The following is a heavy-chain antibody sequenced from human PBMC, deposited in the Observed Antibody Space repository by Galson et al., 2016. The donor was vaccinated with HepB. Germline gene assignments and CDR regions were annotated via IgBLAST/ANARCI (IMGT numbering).Heavy chain of an antibody. J-gene: IGHJ4*02. CDR2: IIPLVGTT. CDR3: AKSPTLEMATTKYWFDY. Sequence: SVKVSCKASGGTFSSSAIAWVRQAPGQGLEWMGGIIPLVGTTNYAQRFQGRVTISADKSMYTAFLELSSLTSEDTAVYYCAKSPTLEMATTKYWFDYWGPGTLVTVSS. V-gene: IGHV1-69*06. D-gene: IGHD5-24*01. CDR1: GGTFSSSA.